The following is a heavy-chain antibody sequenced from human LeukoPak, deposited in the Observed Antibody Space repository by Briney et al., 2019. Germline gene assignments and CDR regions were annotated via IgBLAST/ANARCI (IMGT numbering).Heavy chain of an antibody. V-gene: IGHV4-39*07. CDR1: GGSISSSSYY. D-gene: IGHD2-15*01. CDR3: ARTPSVYCSGGNCYPGHFDY. Sequence: SETLSLTYTVSGGSISSSSYYWGWIRQPPGKGLEWIGSIYYSGSTYYSPSLKSRVTISVDTSKDQFSLKLSSVTAADTAVYYCARTPSVYCSGGNCYPGHFDYWGQGTLVTVSS. J-gene: IGHJ4*02. CDR2: IYYSGST.